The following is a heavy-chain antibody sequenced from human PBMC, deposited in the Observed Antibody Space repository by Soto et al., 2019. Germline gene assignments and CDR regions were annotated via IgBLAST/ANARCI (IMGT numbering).Heavy chain of an antibody. Sequence: ASVKVSCKASGFTFTSSAVQWVRQARGQRLEWIGWIVVGSGNTNYAQKFQERVTITRDMSTSTAYMELSSLRSEDTAVYYCAAVSYIVVVPAAMLAFDIWGQGTMVTVSS. V-gene: IGHV1-58*01. D-gene: IGHD2-2*01. CDR1: GFTFTSSA. J-gene: IGHJ3*02. CDR2: IVVGSGNT. CDR3: AAVSYIVVVPAAMLAFDI.